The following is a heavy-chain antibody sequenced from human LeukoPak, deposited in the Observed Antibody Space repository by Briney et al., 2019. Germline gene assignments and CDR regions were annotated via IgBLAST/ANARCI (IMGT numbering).Heavy chain of an antibody. D-gene: IGHD3-22*01. CDR2: IYYSGST. V-gene: IGHV4-59*11. J-gene: IGHJ5*02. Sequence: SATLSLTCPVSGRSISSHYWSWIRHPPGKGLEWIGYIYYSGSTTYNPSLKSRVTISVDTSTNQVSLKLSSVTAADTAVYYCARVRYYYDNSGSQYNRFYPWGQGTLVTVSS. CDR1: GRSISSHY. CDR3: ARVRYYYDNSGSQYNRFYP.